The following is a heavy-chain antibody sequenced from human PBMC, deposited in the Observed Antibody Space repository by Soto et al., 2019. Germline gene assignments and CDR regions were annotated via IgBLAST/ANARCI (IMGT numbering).Heavy chain of an antibody. Sequence: EVQLLESGGGLVQPGESLRLSCAASGFTFSYYWMHWVRQAPGMGLVWVSRIHSDGSSTTYADSVKGRLTISRDNARNKLYLQMNSLRAEDTAVYYCARGDRGAFDLWGQGTVVTVSS. CDR3: ARGDRGAFDL. CDR1: GFTFSYYW. V-gene: IGHV3-74*01. J-gene: IGHJ3*01. D-gene: IGHD1-26*01. CDR2: IHSDGSST.